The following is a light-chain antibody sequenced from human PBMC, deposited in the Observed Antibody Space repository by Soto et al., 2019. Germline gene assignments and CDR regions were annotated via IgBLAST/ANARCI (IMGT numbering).Light chain of an antibody. CDR2: DNK. CDR1: SSNVANNY. J-gene: IGLJ2*01. Sequence: QSALTQPPSVSAAPGQKVTISCSGTSSNVANNYVSWYQQFPGTAPKLLIYDNKKRPSGIPDRFSGSKSGTSATLGITGLQTGDEADYYCGTWDNSLNIVVFGGGTKVTVL. V-gene: IGLV1-51*01. CDR3: GTWDNSLNIVV.